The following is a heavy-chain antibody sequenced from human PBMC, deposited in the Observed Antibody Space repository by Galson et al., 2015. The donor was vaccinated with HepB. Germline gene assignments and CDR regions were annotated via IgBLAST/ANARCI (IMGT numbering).Heavy chain of an antibody. J-gene: IGHJ4*02. D-gene: IGHD1-1*01. CDR1: GFSFTTYN. V-gene: IGHV3-30*04. CDR3: ARDFNWNYDY. Sequence: SLRLSCAASGFSFTTYNMHWVRQGPVKGLEWLAIISGDGKTTFYADSVRGRFTISRDNSKNTLFLQMHSLRPEDTAVHYCARDFNWNYDYWGQGTLVTVSS. CDR2: ISGDGKTT.